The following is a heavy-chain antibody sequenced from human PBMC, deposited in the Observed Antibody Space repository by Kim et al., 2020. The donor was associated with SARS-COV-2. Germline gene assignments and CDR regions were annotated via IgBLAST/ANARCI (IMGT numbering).Heavy chain of an antibody. Sequence: GGSLRLSCAASGFTFSSFDMNWVSQAPGKGLEWVSYTSSGGNTIYYADSVRGRFTISRDNVKNSLYLQMNSLRAEDTAVYYCARVRGGPDFWGQATLVTVSS. CDR1: GFTFSSFD. J-gene: IGHJ4*02. CDR3: ARVRGGPDF. D-gene: IGHD2-15*01. V-gene: IGHV3-48*03. CDR2: TSSGGNTI.